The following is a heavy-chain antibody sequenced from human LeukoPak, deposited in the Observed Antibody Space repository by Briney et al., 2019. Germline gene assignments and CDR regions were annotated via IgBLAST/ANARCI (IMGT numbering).Heavy chain of an antibody. Sequence: PGGSLRLSCAASGFPFSSYAMSWIRQAPGKGLEWIGYMYYSGSTNYNPSLKSRVIISVDTSKNQFSLKLSSVTAADTAVYYCASAGLEAVGMGRHEYWGQGTLVTVSS. V-gene: IGHV4-59*08. CDR3: ASAGLEAVGMGRHEY. CDR1: GFPFSSYA. J-gene: IGHJ4*02. D-gene: IGHD6-13*01. CDR2: MYYSGST.